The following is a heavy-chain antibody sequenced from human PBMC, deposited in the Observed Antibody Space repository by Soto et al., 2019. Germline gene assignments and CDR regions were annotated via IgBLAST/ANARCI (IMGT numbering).Heavy chain of an antibody. J-gene: IGHJ5*01. CDR1: GFTFSTHA. CDR3: ARDFPYEGYSGTYWASNWFAS. Sequence: GGSLRLSCAASGFTFSTHAMHWVLQAPGKGLEWVAVLSYDGGSKYDTGSVKGRFTFSRDNSKNTLYLQMNSLRPEDTAVYYCARDFPYEGYSGTYWASNWFASWGQGRLDTVAS. V-gene: IGHV3-30-3*01. CDR2: LSYDGGSK. D-gene: IGHD1-26*01.